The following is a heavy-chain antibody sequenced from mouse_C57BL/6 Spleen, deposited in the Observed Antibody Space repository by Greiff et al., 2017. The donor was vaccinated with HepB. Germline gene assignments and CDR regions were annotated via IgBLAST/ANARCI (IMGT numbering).Heavy chain of an antibody. J-gene: IGHJ4*01. CDR1: GFTFSDYG. V-gene: IGHV5-17*01. CDR2: ISSGSSTI. Sequence: EVNVVESGGGLVKPGGSLKLSCAASGFTFSDYGMHWVRQAPEKGLEWVAYISSGSSTIYYADTVKGRFTISRDNAKNTLFLQMTSLRSEDTAMYYCARPNSPYAMDYWGQGTSVTVSS. CDR3: ARPNSPYAMDY.